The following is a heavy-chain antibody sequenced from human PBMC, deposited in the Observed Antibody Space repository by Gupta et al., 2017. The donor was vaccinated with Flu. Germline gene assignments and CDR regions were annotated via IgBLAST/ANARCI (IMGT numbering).Heavy chain of an antibody. CDR1: GFTFSDYY. J-gene: IGHJ4*02. CDR2: SRNKANGYSA. CDR3: VRGSRSFDF. V-gene: IGHV3-72*01. Sequence: EVQLVDSGGGLVQPGGSLRLSCVVSGFTFSDYYLDWFRQAPGKGLEWVARSRNKANGYSAEYAASVRGRFTISRDDLKNSLYLQMNSLKTEYTALYFCVRGSRSFDFWGQGTLVTVSS.